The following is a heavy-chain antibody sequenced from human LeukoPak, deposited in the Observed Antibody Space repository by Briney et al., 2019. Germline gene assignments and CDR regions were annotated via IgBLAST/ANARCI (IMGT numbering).Heavy chain of an antibody. CDR2: ISSSSSYI. D-gene: IGHD3-10*01. CDR1: GFTFSSYS. J-gene: IGHJ4*02. CDR3: ARHAYYYGSGSYYTVGYFDY. V-gene: IGHV3-21*01. Sequence: GGSLRLSCAASGFTFSSYSMNWVRQAPGKGLEWVSSISSSSSYIYYADSVKGRFTISRDNAKNSLYLQMNSLRAEDTAVYYCARHAYYYGSGSYYTVGYFDYWGQGTLVTVSS.